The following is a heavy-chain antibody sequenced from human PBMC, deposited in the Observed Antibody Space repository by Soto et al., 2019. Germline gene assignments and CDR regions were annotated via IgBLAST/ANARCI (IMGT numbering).Heavy chain of an antibody. V-gene: IGHV3-23*01. J-gene: IGHJ4*02. D-gene: IGHD3-22*01. CDR2: ISGSGGST. CDR1: GFTFSSYA. CDR3: AKKGIYYDSSGYYYSEFDY. Sequence: EVQLLESGGGLVQPGGSLRLSCAASGFTFSSYAMSWVRQAPGKGLEWVSAISGSGGSTYYADSVKGRFTISRDNSKNPLYLQMNSLRAEDTAVYYCAKKGIYYDSSGYYYSEFDYWGQGTLVTVSS.